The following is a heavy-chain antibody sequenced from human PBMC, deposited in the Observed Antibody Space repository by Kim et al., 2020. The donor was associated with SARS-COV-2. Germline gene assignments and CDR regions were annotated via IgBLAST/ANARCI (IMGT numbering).Heavy chain of an antibody. Sequence: GGSLRLSCAASGFTFSSYAMSWVRQGPGKGLEWVSVIGGGGGSTYYADSVKGRFTISRDNSKSTLYLQMNSLRAEDTAVYYCANRYSSAWNYFDCWGQGTLVTVSS. CDR2: IGGGGGST. V-gene: IGHV3-23*01. CDR3: ANRYSSAWNYFDC. CDR1: GFTFSSYA. J-gene: IGHJ4*02. D-gene: IGHD4-4*01.